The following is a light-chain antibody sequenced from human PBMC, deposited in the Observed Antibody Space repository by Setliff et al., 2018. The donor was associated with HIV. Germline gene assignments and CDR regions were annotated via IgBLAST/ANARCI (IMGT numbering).Light chain of an antibody. V-gene: IGLV2-11*01. CDR1: SSDIGAYNY. CDR2: DVI. Sequence: QSALTQPRSVSGSPGQSVTFSCSGSSSDIGAYNYVSWYQQHPGKAPKLIISDVIRRPSGVPDRFSGSKSGNTASLTISGLQAEDEAEYYCCSYAGNYRYIFGSGTKVNVL. CDR3: CSYAGNYRYI. J-gene: IGLJ1*01.